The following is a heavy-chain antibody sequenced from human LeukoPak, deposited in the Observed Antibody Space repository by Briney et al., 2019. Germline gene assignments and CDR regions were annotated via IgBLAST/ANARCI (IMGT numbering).Heavy chain of an antibody. J-gene: IGHJ4*02. Sequence: GGSLRLSCAASGFTFSNYAMSWVRQAPGKGLEWVSSISSSSSYIYYADSVKGRFTISRDNAKNSLYLQMNSLRAEDTAVYYCARDKGGNGYFDYWGQGTLVTVSS. D-gene: IGHD4-23*01. CDR3: ARDKGGNGYFDY. CDR1: GFTFSNYA. CDR2: ISSSSSYI. V-gene: IGHV3-21*01.